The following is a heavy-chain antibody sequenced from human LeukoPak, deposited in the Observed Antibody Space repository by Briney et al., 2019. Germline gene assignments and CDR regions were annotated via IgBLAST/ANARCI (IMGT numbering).Heavy chain of an antibody. CDR3: AKEEAADGDAFDI. J-gene: IGHJ3*02. V-gene: IGHV3-30*18. D-gene: IGHD6-13*01. CDR1: GFTFSSYG. CDR2: ISYDGSNE. Sequence: PGGSLRLSCAASGFTFSSYGMHWVRQAPGKGLEWVTVISYDGSNEYFADSVKGRFTISRDNSKNTLYLQVSSLRAEDTAVYYCAKEEAADGDAFDIWGQGTMVTVSS.